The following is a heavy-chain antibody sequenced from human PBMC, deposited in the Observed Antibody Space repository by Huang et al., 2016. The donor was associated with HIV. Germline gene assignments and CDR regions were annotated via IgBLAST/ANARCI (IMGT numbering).Heavy chain of an antibody. J-gene: IGHJ3*02. D-gene: IGHD5-18*01. V-gene: IGHV3-30-3*01. CDR2: ISNDGSNN. Sequence: QVQLVESGGGVVQPGRSLRLSCAASGFPFNNHAMHWVRQAAGKGLDWVAVISNDGSNNYYADSVKGRFTSSRDSSKSTLFLHMTSLRTEDTAVYYCARAKDTWDAYDIWGQGTMVIVSS. CDR3: ARAKDTWDAYDI. CDR1: GFPFNNHA.